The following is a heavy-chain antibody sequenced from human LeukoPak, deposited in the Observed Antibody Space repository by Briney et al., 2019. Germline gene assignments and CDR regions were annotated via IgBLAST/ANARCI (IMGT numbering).Heavy chain of an antibody. J-gene: IGHJ4*02. D-gene: IGHD2-8*01. CDR3: ARGRGNCTNGVCYSFDY. Sequence: PSETLSLTCAVYGGSFSGYYWSWIRQPPGKGLEWIGEINHSGSTNYNPSLKSRVTISVDTSKNQFSLKLSSVTAADTAVYYCARGRGNCTNGVCYSFDYWGQGTLVTASS. CDR2: INHSGST. CDR1: GGSFSGYY. V-gene: IGHV4-34*01.